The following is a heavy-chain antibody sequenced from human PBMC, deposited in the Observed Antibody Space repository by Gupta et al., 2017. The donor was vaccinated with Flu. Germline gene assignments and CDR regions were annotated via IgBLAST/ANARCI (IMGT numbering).Heavy chain of an antibody. Sequence: WSWIRQPAGKGLEWIGRIYISGSTNYNPSLKSRVTMSVDTSKNQFSLKLSSVTAADTAVYYCARVDSSAISRYYHYGMDVWGQGTTVTVSS. CDR3: ARVDSSAISRYYHYGMDV. V-gene: IGHV4-4*07. J-gene: IGHJ6*02. D-gene: IGHD3-22*01. CDR2: IYISGST.